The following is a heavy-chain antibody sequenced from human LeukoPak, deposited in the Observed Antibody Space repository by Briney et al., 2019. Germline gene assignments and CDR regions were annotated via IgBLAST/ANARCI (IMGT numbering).Heavy chain of an antibody. CDR3: ASSGSSGYDWFDP. V-gene: IGHV4-59*01. Sequence: SETLSLTCTVSGGSISSYYWSWIRQPPGKGLEWIGYIYYSGSTNYNPSLKSRVTISVDTSKNQFSLKLSSVTAADTAVYYCASSGSSGYDWFDPWGQGTLVTVSS. CDR2: IYYSGST. D-gene: IGHD3-22*01. CDR1: GGSISSYY. J-gene: IGHJ5*02.